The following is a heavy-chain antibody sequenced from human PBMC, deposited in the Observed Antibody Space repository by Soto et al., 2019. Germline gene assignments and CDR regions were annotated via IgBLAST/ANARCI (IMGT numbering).Heavy chain of an antibody. D-gene: IGHD6-19*01. J-gene: IGHJ4*02. CDR1: GDSVSSPYY. V-gene: IGHV4-4*02. CDR3: ARSAGWYAVHS. CDR2: VFHTGTT. Sequence: QVQLQELGPGLVKPSGTLSLTCAVSGDSVSSPYYWCWVRQPPGKGLEWIGEVFHTGTTSYNPSLRSRVTISMDKSNKQFSLDLTSVTEADTAVYYCARSAGWYAVHSWGPGTLVIVSS.